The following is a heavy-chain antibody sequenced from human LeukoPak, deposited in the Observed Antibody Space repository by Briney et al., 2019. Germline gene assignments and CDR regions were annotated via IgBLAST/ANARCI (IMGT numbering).Heavy chain of an antibody. Sequence: GGSLRLSCAASRFTFDDYAMDWVRQAPGKGREWVSGISWNSGSIGYADSVKGRFTISRDNAKNSLYLQMNSLRAEDIALYYGAIGANWGLGDAFDILVPGTQVTVCS. CDR3: AIGANWGLGDAFDI. D-gene: IGHD7-27*01. V-gene: IGHV3-9*03. CDR1: RFTFDDYA. J-gene: IGHJ3*02. CDR2: ISWNSGSI.